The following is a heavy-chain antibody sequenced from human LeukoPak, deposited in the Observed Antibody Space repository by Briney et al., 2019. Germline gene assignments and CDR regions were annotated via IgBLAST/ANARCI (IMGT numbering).Heavy chain of an antibody. D-gene: IGHD1-26*01. J-gene: IGHJ4*02. CDR1: GYRFTSYW. CDR2: IYPGDSDT. V-gene: IGHV5-51*01. Sequence: GESLKISCKGSGYRFTSYWIGWVRQMPGKGLEWMGIIYPGDSDTRYSPSFQGQVTISADKSINTAYLQWSSLKASDTALYCCARSTQWELLRYFDYWGQGTLVTVSS. CDR3: ARSTQWELLRYFDY.